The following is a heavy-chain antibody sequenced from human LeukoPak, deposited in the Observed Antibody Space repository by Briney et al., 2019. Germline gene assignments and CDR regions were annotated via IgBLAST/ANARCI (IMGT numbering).Heavy chain of an antibody. CDR3: ARAFSSSGLFDY. CDR2: IYYSGST. D-gene: IGHD6-13*01. Sequence: SETLSLTCTVSGGSISSSSYYWGWIRQPPGKGLEWIGSIYYSGSTYYNPSLKSRVTISVDTSKNQFSLKLSSVTAADTAVYYCARAFSSSGLFDYWGQGTLVTVSS. CDR1: GGSISSSSYY. J-gene: IGHJ4*02. V-gene: IGHV4-39*07.